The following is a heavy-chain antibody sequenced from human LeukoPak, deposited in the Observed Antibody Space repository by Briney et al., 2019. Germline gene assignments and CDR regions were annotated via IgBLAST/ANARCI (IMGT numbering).Heavy chain of an antibody. J-gene: IGHJ4*02. D-gene: IGHD6-19*01. CDR3: ARQRRSSGWPNDY. CDR2: IYPDDSDT. CDR1: GYRFSAYW. Sequence: GESLKISCKGSGYRFSAYWIAWVRQMPGKGLEWMGIIYPDDSDTRYSPSFQGQVTITADKSISTAYLQWSSLKASDTAMYYCARQRRSSGWPNDYWGQGTLVTVSS. V-gene: IGHV5-51*01.